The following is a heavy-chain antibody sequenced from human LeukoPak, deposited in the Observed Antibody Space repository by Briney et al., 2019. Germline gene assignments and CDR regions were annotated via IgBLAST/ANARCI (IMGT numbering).Heavy chain of an antibody. J-gene: IGHJ4*02. D-gene: IGHD4-17*01. CDR2: IYSGGDT. CDR1: GFIVSGNY. CDR3: ARGRRDYGDYPY. Sequence: PRGSLRLSCAASGFIVSGNYLSWVRQAPGKGLEWVSVIYSGGDTYSADSVKGRFTTSRDNSKNTVYLQMNSLRVEDTAVYYCARGRRDYGDYPYWGQGTLVTVSS. V-gene: IGHV3-53*01.